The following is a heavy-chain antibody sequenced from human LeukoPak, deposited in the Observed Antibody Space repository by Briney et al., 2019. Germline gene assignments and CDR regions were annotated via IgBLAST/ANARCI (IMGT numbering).Heavy chain of an antibody. J-gene: IGHJ5*02. CDR1: GFTFSSYW. CDR3: ARDWGIP. CDR2: RKRDGSEK. Sequence: GGSLRLACAASGFTFSSYWMSWVRQAPGKGLEWMANRKRDGSEKYYVHSVKGRFTISRDNAKNSLYLQMNSLRAEDTAVYYCARDWGIPWGQGTLVTVSS. V-gene: IGHV3-7*03. D-gene: IGHD3-16*01.